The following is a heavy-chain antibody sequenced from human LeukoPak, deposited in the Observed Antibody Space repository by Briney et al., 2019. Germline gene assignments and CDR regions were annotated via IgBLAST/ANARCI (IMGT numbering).Heavy chain of an antibody. Sequence: PAGGSLRLSCAASGFSFSSYGMHWARQAPGKGLEWVAFIRDDGGNIHYAEYVKGRFTISGDNSKNTLYLQMRSLRAEDTAVYYCAKEDAPLGGRPNPWGQGTLVTVSS. CDR2: IRDDGGNI. CDR3: AKEDAPLGGRPNP. V-gene: IGHV3-30*02. D-gene: IGHD3-16*01. CDR1: GFSFSSYG. J-gene: IGHJ5*02.